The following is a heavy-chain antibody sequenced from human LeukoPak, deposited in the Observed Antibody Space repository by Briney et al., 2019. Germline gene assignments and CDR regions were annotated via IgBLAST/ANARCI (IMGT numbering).Heavy chain of an antibody. CDR3: ARDSYRDQQLWFLLPLY. D-gene: IGHD5-18*01. Sequence: PGGSLRLSCEASGFTFRDHWMHWVRQAPGKGLEWVAVISYDGSNKYYADSVKGRFTISRDNSKNTLYLQMNSLRAEDTAVYYCARDSYRDQQLWFLLPLYWGQGTLVTVSS. J-gene: IGHJ4*02. CDR2: ISYDGSNK. V-gene: IGHV3-30-3*01. CDR1: GFTFRDHW.